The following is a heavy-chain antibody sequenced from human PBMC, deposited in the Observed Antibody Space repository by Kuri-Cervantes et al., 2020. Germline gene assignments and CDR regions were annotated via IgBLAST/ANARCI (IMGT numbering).Heavy chain of an antibody. CDR1: GGSISSGDYY. D-gene: IGHD3-10*01. J-gene: IGHJ6*02. V-gene: IGHV4-30-4*01. Sequence: SCTVSGGSISSGDYYWSWIRQPPGKGLEWIGYIYYGGSTYYNPSLKSRVTISVDTSKNQFSLKLSSVTAADTAVYYCARDNRVLRGGGMDVWGQGTTVTVSS. CDR2: IYYGGST. CDR3: ARDNRVLRGGGMDV.